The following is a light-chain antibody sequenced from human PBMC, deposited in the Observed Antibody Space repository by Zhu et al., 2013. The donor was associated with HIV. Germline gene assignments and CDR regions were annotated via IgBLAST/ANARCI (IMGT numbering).Light chain of an antibody. CDR2: GAS. CDR3: QQYYSSPPWT. J-gene: IGKJ1*01. Sequence: MSQSPATVSVSPGERVTLSCRASQNVGRNVAWYQQQFGQPPRLLIYGASTRETGVPARFSGSGSGTHFTLTIASLQPEDVAVYYCQQYYSSPPWTFGQGTKVAVK. CDR1: QNVGRN. V-gene: IGKV3-15*01.